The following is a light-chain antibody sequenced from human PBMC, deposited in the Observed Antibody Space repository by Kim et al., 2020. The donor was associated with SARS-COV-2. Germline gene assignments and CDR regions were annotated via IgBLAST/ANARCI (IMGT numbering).Light chain of an antibody. CDR3: MQALQTPYT. Sequence: PASSSCRSSQSLLHSNGYNYLDWYLQKPGQSPQLLIYLGSNRASGVPDRFSGSGSGTDFTLKISRVEAEDVGVYYCMQALQTPYTFGQGTKVDIK. CDR2: LGS. CDR1: QSLLHSNGYNY. V-gene: IGKV2-28*01. J-gene: IGKJ2*01.